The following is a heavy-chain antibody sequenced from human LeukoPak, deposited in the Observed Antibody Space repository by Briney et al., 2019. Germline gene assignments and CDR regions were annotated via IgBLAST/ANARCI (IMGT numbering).Heavy chain of an antibody. D-gene: IGHD2-15*01. Sequence: GGSLRLSCAASGFTFSSYAMSWVRQAPGKGLEWVSAISGSGGSTYYADSVKGQFTISRDNSKNTLYLQMNSLRAEDTAVYYCAKVGPPNLKYCSGGSCLNYWGQGTLVTVSS. CDR2: ISGSGGST. CDR3: AKVGPPNLKYCSGGSCLNY. J-gene: IGHJ4*02. CDR1: GFTFSSYA. V-gene: IGHV3-23*01.